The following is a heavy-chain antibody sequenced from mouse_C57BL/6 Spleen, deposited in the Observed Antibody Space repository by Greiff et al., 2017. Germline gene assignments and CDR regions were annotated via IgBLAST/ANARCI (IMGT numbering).Heavy chain of an antibody. CDR2: INPSNGGT. CDR3: AGGEVGNQGYAMDH. V-gene: IGHV1-53*01. J-gene: IGHJ4*01. CDR1: GYTFTSYW. D-gene: IGHD2-1*01. Sequence: QVQLQQSGTELVKPGASVKLSCKASGYTFTSYWMHWVKQRPGQGLEWIGNINPSNGGTNYNEKFKSKATLTVEKSSSTAYMQRSSLTSEDSAVYYCAGGEVGNQGYAMDHWGQGTSVTVSS.